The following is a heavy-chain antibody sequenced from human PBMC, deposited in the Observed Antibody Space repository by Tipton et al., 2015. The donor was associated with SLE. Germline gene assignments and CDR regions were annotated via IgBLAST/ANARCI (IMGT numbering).Heavy chain of an antibody. CDR3: ATRRDGYNYGGFDI. D-gene: IGHD5-24*01. Sequence: SLRLSCFASGFTFSTSWMTWVRQAPGKGLEWVAFIRYDGSNKNYADSVKGRFTISRDNSKNTLYLQMNSLRAEDTAVYYCATRRDGYNYGGFDIWGQGTMVTVSS. CDR1: GFTFSTSW. CDR2: IRYDGSNK. V-gene: IGHV3-30*02. J-gene: IGHJ3*02.